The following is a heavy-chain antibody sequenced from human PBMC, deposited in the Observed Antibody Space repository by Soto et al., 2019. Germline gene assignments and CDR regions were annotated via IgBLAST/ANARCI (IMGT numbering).Heavy chain of an antibody. CDR2: ISYSGST. Sequence: QVQLQESGPGLVKPSQTLSLTCTVSGGSISSGNYYWSWIRQPPGKGLEWIGFISYSGSTYYSTSLKSRVTISVYTSKSQFSLNLSFVTAADTAVYYCATMGTPATGLYFFDYWGQGSLVTVSS. D-gene: IGHD2-15*01. J-gene: IGHJ4*02. CDR3: ATMGTPATGLYFFDY. V-gene: IGHV4-30-4*01. CDR1: GGSISSGNYY.